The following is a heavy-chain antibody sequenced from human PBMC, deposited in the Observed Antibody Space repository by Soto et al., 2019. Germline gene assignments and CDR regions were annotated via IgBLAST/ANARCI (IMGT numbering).Heavy chain of an antibody. V-gene: IGHV3-21*02. CDR1: GFTFSSYS. D-gene: IGHD3-10*01. Sequence: EVQLVESGGGLVKPGGSLRLSCAASGFTFSSYSMNWVRQAPGKGLEWVSSISVSSSYIYYADSVKGRFSISRDNARNSLYLQMNSLRAEDTAVYYCARDGATMVRGVIVRIDDWGQGTLVTVSS. J-gene: IGHJ4*02. CDR2: ISVSSSYI. CDR3: ARDGATMVRGVIVRIDD.